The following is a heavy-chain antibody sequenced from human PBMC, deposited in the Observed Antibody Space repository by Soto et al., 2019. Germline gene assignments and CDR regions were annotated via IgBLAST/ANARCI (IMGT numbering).Heavy chain of an antibody. V-gene: IGHV1-18*01. Sequence: QAQLVQSGAEVKKPGASVKVSCKAGGYTFADYGISWVRQAPGQGLECVGWIGPYNGNTNYAQNLQDRVTMTTDTSTNTAYMELRSLRSDDTALYYCARCYCTVGSCYACWHFDLWGRGTLLTVSS. J-gene: IGHJ2*01. CDR3: ARCYCTVGSCYACWHFDL. CDR2: IGPYNGNT. D-gene: IGHD2-15*01. CDR1: GYTFADYG.